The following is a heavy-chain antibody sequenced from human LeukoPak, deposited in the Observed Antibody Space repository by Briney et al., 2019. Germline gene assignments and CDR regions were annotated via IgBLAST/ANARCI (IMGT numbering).Heavy chain of an antibody. CDR1: GGSISSGDYY. J-gene: IGHJ2*01. V-gene: IGHV4-39*01. CDR3: ARRQWLVRSYWYFDL. CDR2: IYYSGGT. D-gene: IGHD6-19*01. Sequence: SETLSLTCTVSGGSISSGDYYWGWIRQPPGKGLEWIGSIYYSGGTYYNPSLKSRVTISVDTSKNQFSLKLSSVTAADTAVYYCARRQWLVRSYWYFDLWGRGTLVTVSS.